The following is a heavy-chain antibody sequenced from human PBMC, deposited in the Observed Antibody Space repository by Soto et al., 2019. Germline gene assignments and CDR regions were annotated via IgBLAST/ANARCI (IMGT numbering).Heavy chain of an antibody. V-gene: IGHV4-59*01. CDR1: GGSISSYY. D-gene: IGHD3-22*01. J-gene: IGHJ3*02. CDR2: IYYSGST. Sequence: QVQLQESGPGLVKPSETLSLTCTVSGGSISSYYWSWIRQPPGKGLEWIGYIYYSGSTNYNPSLKSRCTISVDTSTNPFSLTLSSVTAADTAVYYCARDDSSEGAFDIWGQGTMVTVSS. CDR3: ARDDSSEGAFDI.